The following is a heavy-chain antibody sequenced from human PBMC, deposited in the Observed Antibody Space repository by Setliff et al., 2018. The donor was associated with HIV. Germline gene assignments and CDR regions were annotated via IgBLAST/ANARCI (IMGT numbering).Heavy chain of an antibody. CDR2: IKQDGTEK. CDR1: GFTFSGTW. CDR3: AGVREGYESSGFYVYYYYYMDL. D-gene: IGHD6-19*01. V-gene: IGHV3-7*01. Sequence: SCAASGFTFSGTWMAWVRQAPGKGPEWVANIKQDGTEKHYMDSVKGRFTISRDNADRSIYLQMNRLRLEDTAVYYCAGVREGYESSGFYVYYYYYMDLWGKGTTVTVSS. J-gene: IGHJ6*03.